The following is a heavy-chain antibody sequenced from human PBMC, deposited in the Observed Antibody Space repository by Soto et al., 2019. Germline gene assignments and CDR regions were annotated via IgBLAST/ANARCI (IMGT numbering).Heavy chain of an antibody. CDR2: LYYSGST. J-gene: IGHJ5*02. CDR3: ARGWLPSPNLRFDP. D-gene: IGHD3-22*01. V-gene: IGHV4-61*01. Sequence: PSETLSLTCTVSGGSVSSRNYYWSWIRQPPGKGLEWIGYLYYSGSTNYNPSPKSRVTTSADASKNQFSLKLSSVTAADTAVYYCARGWLPSPNLRFDPWGQGILVTVPQ. CDR1: GGSVSSRNYY.